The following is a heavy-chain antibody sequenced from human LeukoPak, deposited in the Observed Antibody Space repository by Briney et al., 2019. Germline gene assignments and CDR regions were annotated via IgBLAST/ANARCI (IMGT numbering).Heavy chain of an antibody. CDR3: AKDGPYCSSTSCSTPGGFDP. CDR1: GFTFSSYA. CDR2: ISGSGGST. Sequence: HPGGSLRLSCAASGFTFSSYAMSWVRQAPGKGLEWVSAISGSGGSTYYADSVKGRFTISRDNSKNTLYLQMNSLRAEDTAVYYCAKDGPYCSSTSCSTPGGFDPWGQGTLVTVSS. D-gene: IGHD2-2*01. V-gene: IGHV3-23*01. J-gene: IGHJ5*02.